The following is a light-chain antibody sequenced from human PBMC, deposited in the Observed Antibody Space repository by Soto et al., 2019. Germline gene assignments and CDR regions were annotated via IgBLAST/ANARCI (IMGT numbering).Light chain of an antibody. V-gene: IGKV1-39*01. CDR3: QQSHGIPYT. CDR1: QTISTY. J-gene: IGKJ2*01. CDR2: AAS. Sequence: DIQMTQSPSSLSASVPDRVTITCRASQTISTYLNWYQQKPGKAPKLLIYAASTLQSGVPSKFSGSGSGTDFTLTISSLQPEDFATYFCQQSHGIPYTFGQGTKLEIK.